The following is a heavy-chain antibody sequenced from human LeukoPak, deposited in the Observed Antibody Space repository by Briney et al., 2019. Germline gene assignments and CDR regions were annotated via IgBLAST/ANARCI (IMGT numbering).Heavy chain of an antibody. CDR2: ISGSGGST. Sequence: GGSLRLSCAAAGFTFSSYAMSWVSQAPGKGLGWVPAISGSGGSTYYADSVKGRFTISRDNAKNSLYLQMNSLRAEDTAVYYCARDNDYGGNSVWDYWGQGTLVTVSS. V-gene: IGHV3-23*01. CDR1: GFTFSSYA. D-gene: IGHD4-23*01. CDR3: ARDNDYGGNSVWDY. J-gene: IGHJ4*02.